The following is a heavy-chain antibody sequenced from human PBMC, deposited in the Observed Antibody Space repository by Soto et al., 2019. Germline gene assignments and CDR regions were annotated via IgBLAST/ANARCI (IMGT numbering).Heavy chain of an antibody. CDR3: ARARIDY. CDR1: GFIFSDYW. CDR2: ISPEGSEK. V-gene: IGHV3-7*03. Sequence: EVQLVESGGGWVQPGGSLRLSCAVSGFIFSDYWMTWVRQAPGKGLEWVATISPEGSEKYYVDSLKGRFTISRDNAKNSLYLQLIGLRAEDTALYYCARARIDYWGRGTLITVSS. J-gene: IGHJ4*02.